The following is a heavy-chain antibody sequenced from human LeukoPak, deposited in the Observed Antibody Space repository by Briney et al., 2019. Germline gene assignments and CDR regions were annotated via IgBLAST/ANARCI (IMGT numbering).Heavy chain of an antibody. CDR3: AKRGSNTWSDFDY. D-gene: IGHD6-13*01. CDR1: GGSISTYY. J-gene: IGHJ4*02. CDR2: IYYSGIT. V-gene: IGHV4-59*08. Sequence: SETLSLTCTVSGGSISTYYWSWIRQPPGKGLEWIGYIYYSGITNYNPSLKSRATISVDTSKNQFSLKLSSVTAADTAVYYCAKRGSNTWSDFDYWGQGILVTVSS.